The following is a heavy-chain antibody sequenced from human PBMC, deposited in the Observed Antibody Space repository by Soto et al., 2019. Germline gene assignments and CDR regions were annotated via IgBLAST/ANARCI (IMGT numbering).Heavy chain of an antibody. CDR2: INHSGRV. V-gene: IGHV4-34*01. CDR3: STRAYDTNGYYRFDP. CDR1: CGSFSGHS. Sequence: SETLSLTCAVYCGSFSGHSWTWIRQSPGKGLEWIGDINHSGRVNYSPSLKSRVTISLDTSKNQFSLTLSAVTAVDTAMYYCSTRAYDTNGYYRFDPWGQGTLVTVSS. D-gene: IGHD3-22*01. J-gene: IGHJ5*01.